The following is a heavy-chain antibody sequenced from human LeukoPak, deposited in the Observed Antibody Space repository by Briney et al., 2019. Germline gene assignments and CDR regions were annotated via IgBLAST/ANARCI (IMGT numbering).Heavy chain of an antibody. CDR1: GYTFSGYY. CDR2: INVNSGGT. V-gene: IGHV1-2*02. Sequence: GASVKVSCKASGYTFSGYYMHWVRQAPGQGLEWMGWINVNSGGTYAGQKFQGRVSMTRDTSIGTAYMALSSLRSDDTALYFCARGTYYFDVWGQGTLVTVSS. J-gene: IGHJ4*02. CDR3: ARGTYYFDV. D-gene: IGHD3-22*01.